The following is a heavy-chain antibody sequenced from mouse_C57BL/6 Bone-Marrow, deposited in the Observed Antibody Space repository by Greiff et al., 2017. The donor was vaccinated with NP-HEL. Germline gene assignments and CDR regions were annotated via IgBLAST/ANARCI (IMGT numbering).Heavy chain of an antibody. J-gene: IGHJ2*01. CDR2: INPSSGYT. D-gene: IGHD2-4*01. Sequence: VQLQQSGAELAKPGASVKLSCKASGYTFTSYWMHWVKQRPGKGLEWIGYINPSSGYTKYNQKFKDKATLTADKSSNTAYMQLSSLTYEDSAVYYCARSGYYDPPFDYWGQGTTLTVSS. V-gene: IGHV1-7*01. CDR3: ARSGYYDPPFDY. CDR1: GYTFTSYW.